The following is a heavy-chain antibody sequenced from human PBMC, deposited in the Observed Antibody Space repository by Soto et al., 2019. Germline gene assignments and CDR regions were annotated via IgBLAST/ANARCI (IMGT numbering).Heavy chain of an antibody. D-gene: IGHD5-18*01. V-gene: IGHV1-2*04. Sequence: SVKVSCKASGYTFTGYYMHWVRQAPGQGLEWMGWINPNSGGTNYAQKFQGWVTMTRDTSISTAYMELSRLRSDDTAVYYCARAGGGYSHGLPGGMDVWGQGTTVTGSS. CDR1: GYTFTGYY. CDR2: INPNSGGT. J-gene: IGHJ6*02. CDR3: ARAGGGYSHGLPGGMDV.